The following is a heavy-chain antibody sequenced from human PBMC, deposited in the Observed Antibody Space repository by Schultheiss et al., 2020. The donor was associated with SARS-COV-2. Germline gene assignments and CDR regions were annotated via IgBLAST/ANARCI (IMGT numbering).Heavy chain of an antibody. D-gene: IGHD3-3*01. J-gene: IGHJ6*02. CDR1: GFTFSSYS. V-gene: IGHV3-21*01. Sequence: GGSLRLSCAASGFTFSSYSMNWVRQAPGKGLEWVSSISSSSSYIYYADSVKGRFTISRDNAKNSLYLQMNSLRAEDTAVYYCARDQYYDFWSGYYSYYYYGMDVWGQGTTVTVSS. CDR2: ISSSSSYI. CDR3: ARDQYYDFWSGYYSYYYYGMDV.